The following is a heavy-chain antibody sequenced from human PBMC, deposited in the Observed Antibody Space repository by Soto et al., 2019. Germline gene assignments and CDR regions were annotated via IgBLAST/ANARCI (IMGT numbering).Heavy chain of an antibody. CDR1: GYTFTSYG. CDR2: ISAYNGNT. V-gene: IGHV1-18*01. D-gene: IGHD6-19*01. J-gene: IGHJ5*02. CDR3: ARSCLGWYVESGGWFVP. Sequence: ASVKVSCKASGYTFTSYGISWVRQAPGQGLEWMGWISAYNGNTNYAQKLQGRVTMTTDTSTSTAYMELRSLRSDDTAVYYCARSCLGWYVESGGWFVPWGQGTLVTVVS.